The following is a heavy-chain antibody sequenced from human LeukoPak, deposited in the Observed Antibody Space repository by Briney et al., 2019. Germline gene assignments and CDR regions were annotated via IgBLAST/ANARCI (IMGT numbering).Heavy chain of an antibody. V-gene: IGHV4-59*08. J-gene: IGHJ5*02. CDR1: GGSISSYY. D-gene: IGHD2-2*01. CDR3: ARLAYCSSTSCYPLRLGWFDP. CDR2: IYYSGST. Sequence: PSETLSLTCTVSGGSISSYYWSWIRQPPGKGLEWIGYIYYSGSTNYNPSLKSRVTISVDTSKNQFSLKLSSVTAADTAVYYCARLAYCSSTSCYPLRLGWFDPWGQGTLVTVSS.